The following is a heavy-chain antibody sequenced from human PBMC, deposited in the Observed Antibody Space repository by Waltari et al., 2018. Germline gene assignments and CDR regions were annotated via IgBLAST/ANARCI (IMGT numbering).Heavy chain of an antibody. CDR1: GGSISSHY. D-gene: IGHD3-22*01. Sequence: QVQLQASGPGLVKPSETLSLTCTVSGGSISSHYWSWIRQPPGKGLEWIGYIYYSGSTNYNPSLKSRVTISVDTSKNQFSLKLSSVTAADTAVYYCARDMIVVANDAFDIWGQGTMVTVSS. CDR3: ARDMIVVANDAFDI. V-gene: IGHV4-59*11. CDR2: IYYSGST. J-gene: IGHJ3*02.